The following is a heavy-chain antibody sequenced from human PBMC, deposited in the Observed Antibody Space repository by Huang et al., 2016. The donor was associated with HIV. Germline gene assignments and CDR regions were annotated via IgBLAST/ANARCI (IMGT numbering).Heavy chain of an antibody. D-gene: IGHD7-27*01. CDR1: GGSISSGGSY. CDR2: IYYRGST. CDR3: ARAPGDGDYFDY. J-gene: IGHJ4*02. V-gene: IGHV4-30-4*08. Sequence: QVQLQESGPGLVKPSQTLSLTCTVSGGSISSGGSYWSWIRQPPGKGLEWIGYIYYRGSTYYNPSLKSRVTISLDTSKNQFSLKLNSVTAADTAVYYCARAPGDGDYFDYWGQGTLVTVSS.